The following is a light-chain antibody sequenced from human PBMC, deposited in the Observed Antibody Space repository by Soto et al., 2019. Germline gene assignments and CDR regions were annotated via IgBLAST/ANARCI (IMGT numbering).Light chain of an antibody. V-gene: IGKV3-15*01. CDR2: AAS. CDR1: QSLSGN. J-gene: IGKJ4*01. CDR3: QQYNNWPLT. Sequence: EIVMTQSPATLSLSPGERATLSCRASQSLSGNLAWYQHRPGQAPRVLIYAASSRATGIPARFSGSGSGTEFTLTISSLQSEDFAVYYCQQYNNWPLTFGGGTKVEIK.